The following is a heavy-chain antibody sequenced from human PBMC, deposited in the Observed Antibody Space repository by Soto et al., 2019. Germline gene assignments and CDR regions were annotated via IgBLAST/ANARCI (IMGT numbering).Heavy chain of an antibody. J-gene: IGHJ4*02. CDR1: GFTFSTYW. Sequence: EVQLVEFGGGLVQPGGSLRLSCAASGFTFSTYWMSWIRQAPGKGLAWVASIKQDGSEKNYVDSVKGRFSISKDNAKNSVYLQMNSRRAEDTALYYCATDMYCPSASCYRGQGYWGQGTLVTVSS. CDR3: ATDMYCPSASCYRGQGY. D-gene: IGHD2-2*01. V-gene: IGHV3-7*01. CDR2: IKQDGSEK.